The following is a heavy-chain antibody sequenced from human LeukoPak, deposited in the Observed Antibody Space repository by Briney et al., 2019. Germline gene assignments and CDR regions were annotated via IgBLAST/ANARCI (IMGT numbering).Heavy chain of an antibody. V-gene: IGHV4-39*01. CDR2: IRYPVRT. J-gene: IGHJ4*02. CDR1: RGSISSSDYL. CDR3: ARHAHYYYGSGSYFDY. D-gene: IGHD3-10*01. Sequence: PPETPSVTRTHFRGSISSSDYLWAWIRQPPGKGLGLLGHIRYPVRTSYHTPLQSRVTISVDTAKNQFSLKLSCVTAADTAVYYCARHAHYYYGSGSYFDYWRQGTVATVSS.